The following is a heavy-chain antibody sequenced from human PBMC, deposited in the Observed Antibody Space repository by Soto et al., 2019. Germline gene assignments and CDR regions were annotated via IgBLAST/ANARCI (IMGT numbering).Heavy chain of an antibody. CDR1: GGSISSYY. CDR3: ARRYGGNFDY. J-gene: IGHJ4*02. CDR2: IYYSGST. Sequence: SETLSLTCSVSGGSISSYYWSWIRQPPGKGLEWIGYIYYSGSTNYNPSLKSRVTISVDTSKNQFSLKLTSVTAADTAVYYCARRYGGNFDYWGQGTLVTVSS. D-gene: IGHD1-26*01. V-gene: IGHV4-59*01.